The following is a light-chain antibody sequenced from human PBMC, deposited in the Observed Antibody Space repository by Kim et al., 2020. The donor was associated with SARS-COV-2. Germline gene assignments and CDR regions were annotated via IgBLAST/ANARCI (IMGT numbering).Light chain of an antibody. Sequence: VTLSCTRTDPNTGAGYDVHCYQHRPGTAPKLLISGHNNRTSGVPDRFSDSTSGTSASLAIPGLQAEDEADYDCQSYDSSLSGSKVFGGGTQLTVL. J-gene: IGLJ2*01. CDR3: QSYDSSLSGSKV. V-gene: IGLV1-40*01. CDR2: GHN. CDR1: DPNTGAGYD.